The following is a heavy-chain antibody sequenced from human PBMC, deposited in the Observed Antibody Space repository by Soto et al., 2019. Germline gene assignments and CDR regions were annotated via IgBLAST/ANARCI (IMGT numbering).Heavy chain of an antibody. CDR1: GYTFTTYG. Sequence: QVQLVQSGAEVKEPGASVKVSCKTSGYTFTTYGISWVRQAPGQGLEWMGWISAYNGDTKYAQNLQGRVTMTTDTATSTAYMELRSLRSDATAVNYWVRDEGVGNTCYVSHWGQGTLVTV. J-gene: IGHJ4*02. CDR2: ISAYNGDT. D-gene: IGHD2-2*01. V-gene: IGHV1-18*01. CDR3: VRDEGVGNTCYVSH.